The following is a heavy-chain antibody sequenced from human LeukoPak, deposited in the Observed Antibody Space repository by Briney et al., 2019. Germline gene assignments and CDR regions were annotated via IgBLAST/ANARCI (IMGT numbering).Heavy chain of an antibody. D-gene: IGHD3-10*01. CDR3: AREGLNMVRGIIPKEAWGWFDP. CDR1: GGSFSGYY. J-gene: IGHJ5*02. CDR2: INHSGST. V-gene: IGHV4-34*01. Sequence: SETLSLTCAVYGGSFSGYYWSWIRQPPGKGLEWIGEINHSGSTNYNPSLKSRVTISIDTSKNQFSLKLSSVTAADTAVYYCAREGLNMVRGIIPKEAWGWFDPWGQGALVTVSS.